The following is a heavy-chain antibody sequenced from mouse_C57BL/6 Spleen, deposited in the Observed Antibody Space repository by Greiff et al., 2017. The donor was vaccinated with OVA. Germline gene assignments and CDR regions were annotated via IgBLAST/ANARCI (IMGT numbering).Heavy chain of an antibody. V-gene: IGHV1-82*01. CDR1: GYAFSSSW. D-gene: IGHD2-4*01. CDR2: IYPGDGDT. Sequence: QVQLKQSGPELVKPGASVKISCKASGYAFSSSWMNWVKQRPGKGLEWIGRIYPGDGDTNYNGKFKGKATLTADKSSSTAYMQLSSLTSEDSAVYFCARSDYATWFAYWGQGTLVTVSA. CDR3: ARSDYATWFAY. J-gene: IGHJ3*01.